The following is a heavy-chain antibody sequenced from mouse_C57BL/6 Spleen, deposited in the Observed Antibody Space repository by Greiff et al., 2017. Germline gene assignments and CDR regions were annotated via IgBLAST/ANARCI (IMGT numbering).Heavy chain of an antibody. CDR1: GYTFTSYW. J-gene: IGHJ1*03. V-gene: IGHV1-53*01. CDR2: INPSNGGT. Sequence: VQLQQPGTELVKPGASVKLSCKASGYTFTSYWMHWVKQRPGQGLEWIGNINPSNGGTNYNEKFKGKATVTVDKSSSTAYMQLNSLTSEDSAVYCCARGNGCCWYFDVWGTGTTVTVSS. D-gene: IGHD2-2*01. CDR3: ARGNGCCWYFDV.